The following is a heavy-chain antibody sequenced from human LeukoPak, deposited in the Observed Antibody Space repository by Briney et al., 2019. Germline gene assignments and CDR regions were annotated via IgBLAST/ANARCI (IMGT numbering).Heavy chain of an antibody. CDR3: ARQQLAFYNWFDP. J-gene: IGHJ5*02. D-gene: IGHD6-13*01. CDR1: EFTFSSYSMN. CDR2: IYYSGST. V-gene: IGHV4-39*01. Sequence: GSLRLSCAASEFTFSSYSMNWVRQPPGKGLEWIGSIYYSGSTYYNPSLKSRVTISVDTSKNQFSLKLSSVTAADTAVYYCARQQLAFYNWFDPWGQGTLVTVSS.